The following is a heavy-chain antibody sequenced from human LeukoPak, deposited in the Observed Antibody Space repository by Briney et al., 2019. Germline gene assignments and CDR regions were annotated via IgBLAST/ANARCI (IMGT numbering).Heavy chain of an antibody. CDR2: ISPSGGST. CDR1: GFTFSSYA. CDR3: AKGRPYDYVWGTYRTGFDY. Sequence: GGSLRLSCAASGFTFSSYAMSWVRQAPGERLEWVSAISPSGGSTYYADSVKSRFTISRDNSKNTLYLQMNSLRAEDTAVYYCAKGRPYDYVWGTYRTGFDYWGQGTLVTVSS. J-gene: IGHJ4*02. V-gene: IGHV3-23*01. D-gene: IGHD3-16*02.